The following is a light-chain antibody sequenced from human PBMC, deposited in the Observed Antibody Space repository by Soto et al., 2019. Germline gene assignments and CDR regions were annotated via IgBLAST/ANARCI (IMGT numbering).Light chain of an antibody. CDR3: TSLTSSGTWV. V-gene: IGLV2-14*01. J-gene: IGLJ3*02. CDR1: SSDGDY. CDR2: EVT. Sequence: QSVLTQPASVSGSSGQSITISCTGTSSDGDYVSWYQQHPGKAPKLIIYEVTNRPSGVSSRFSGSKSGNTASLTISGLQAEDEADYYCTSLTSSGTWVFGGGTKLTVL.